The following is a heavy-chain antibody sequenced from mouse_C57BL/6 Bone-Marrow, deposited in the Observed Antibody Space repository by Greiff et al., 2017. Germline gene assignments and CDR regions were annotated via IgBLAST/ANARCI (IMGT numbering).Heavy chain of an antibody. V-gene: IGHV5-6*01. D-gene: IGHD2-10*02. CDR3: ARLLGWFAY. CDR2: ISSGGSYT. J-gene: IGHJ3*01. Sequence: EVNLVESGGDLVKPGGSLKLSCAASGFTFSSYGMSWVRQTPDKRLEWVATISSGGSYTYYPDSVKGRFTISRDNAKNTLYLQMSSLKSEDTAMYYCARLLGWFAYWGQGTLVTVSA. CDR1: GFTFSSYG.